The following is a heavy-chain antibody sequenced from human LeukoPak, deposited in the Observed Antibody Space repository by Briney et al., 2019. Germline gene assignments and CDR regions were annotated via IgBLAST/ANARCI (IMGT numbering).Heavy chain of an antibody. CDR1: GYTFTSYD. CDR3: AKGNHDYGDYEGY. J-gene: IGHJ4*02. D-gene: IGHD4-17*01. V-gene: IGHV1-8*01. CDR2: MNPNSGNT. Sequence: ASVKVSCKASGYTFTSYDINWVRQATGQGLEWMGWMNPNSGNTGYAQKFQGRVTMTRNTSISTAYMELSSLRSEDTAVYYCAKGNHDYGDYEGYWGQGTLVTVSS.